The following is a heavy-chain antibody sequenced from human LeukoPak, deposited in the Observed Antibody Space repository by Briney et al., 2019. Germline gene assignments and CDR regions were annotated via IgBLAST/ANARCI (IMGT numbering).Heavy chain of an antibody. CDR3: ARAFLCSGGSCYPELDP. Sequence: ASVKVSCKASGYTFTSYGISWVRQAPGQGLEWMGWISAYNGNTNYAQKLQGRVTMTTDTSTCTAYMELRSLRSDDTAVYYCARAFLCSGGSCYPELDPWGQGTLVTVSS. V-gene: IGHV1-18*01. J-gene: IGHJ5*02. CDR2: ISAYNGNT. D-gene: IGHD2-15*01. CDR1: GYTFTSYG.